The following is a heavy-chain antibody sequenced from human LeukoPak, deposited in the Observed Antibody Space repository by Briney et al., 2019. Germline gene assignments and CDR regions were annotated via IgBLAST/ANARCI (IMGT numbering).Heavy chain of an antibody. J-gene: IGHJ5*02. CDR3: ARDRDSDYEWGPFDP. CDR2: TYYRSKWSN. Sequence: SQTLSLTCAISGDSVSSNSASWNWLRQSPSRGLEWLGRTYYRSKWSNDYAPSVKSRITIRPDTSRNQFSLQLNSVTPEDTAVYYCARDRDSDYEWGPFDPWGQGTLATVSS. V-gene: IGHV6-1*01. CDR1: GDSVSSNSAS. D-gene: IGHD4-11*01.